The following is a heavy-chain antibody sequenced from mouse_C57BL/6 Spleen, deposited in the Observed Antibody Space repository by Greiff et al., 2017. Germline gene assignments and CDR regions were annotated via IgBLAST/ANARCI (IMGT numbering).Heavy chain of an antibody. CDR2: ISSGGSYT. CDR1: GFTFSSYG. J-gene: IGHJ1*03. V-gene: IGHV5-6*01. Sequence: EVKLVESGGDLVKPGGSLKLSCAASGFTFSSYGMSWVRQTPDKRLEWVATISSGGSYTYYPDSVKGRFTISRDNAKNTLYLQMSSLKSEDTAMYYCARDGYHVPLYWYFDVWGTGTTVTVSS. D-gene: IGHD2-3*01. CDR3: ARDGYHVPLYWYFDV.